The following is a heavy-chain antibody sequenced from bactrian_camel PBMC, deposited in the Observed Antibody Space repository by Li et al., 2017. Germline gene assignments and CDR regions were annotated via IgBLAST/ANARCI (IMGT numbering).Heavy chain of an antibody. D-gene: IGHD1*01. Sequence: VQLVESGGGSAQAGGSMRLDCAVSGDSASVYSLAWFRQAPGKEREGVARINTRYGVTAYADSVKGRFAFSQGNSKNTLYLQLDSLRTEDTAIYYCATGAFGTSIASDISRRGTQVTVS. V-gene: IGHV3S1*01. CDR2: INTRYGVT. J-gene: IGHJ4*01. CDR1: GDSASVYS.